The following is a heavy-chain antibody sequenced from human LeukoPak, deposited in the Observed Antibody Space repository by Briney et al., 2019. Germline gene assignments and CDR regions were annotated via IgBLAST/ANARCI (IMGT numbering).Heavy chain of an antibody. Sequence: SETLSLTCTVSGGPISSHYWSWIRQPPGKGLEWIGYTYYSGSTNYNPSLKSRVTISVDTSKNQFSLKLSSVTAADTAVYYCARGLDCTNGVCYTGTWFDPWGQGTLVTVSS. CDR3: ARGLDCTNGVCYTGTWFDP. CDR1: GGPISSHY. J-gene: IGHJ5*02. D-gene: IGHD2-8*01. CDR2: TYYSGST. V-gene: IGHV4-59*11.